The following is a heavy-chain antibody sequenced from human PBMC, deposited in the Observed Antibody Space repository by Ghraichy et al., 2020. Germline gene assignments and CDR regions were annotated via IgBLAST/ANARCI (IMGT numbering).Heavy chain of an antibody. CDR3: ARATPPPDCSGGSCYPPVRCFDL. J-gene: IGHJ2*01. CDR1: GFTFSSYD. Sequence: GGSLRLSCAASGFTFSSYDMHWVRQATGKGLEWVSAIGTAGDTYYPGSVKGRFTISRENAKNSLYLQMNSLRAGDTAVYYCARATPPPDCSGGSCYPPVRCFDLWGRGTLVTVSS. D-gene: IGHD2-15*01. V-gene: IGHV3-13*01. CDR2: IGTAGDT.